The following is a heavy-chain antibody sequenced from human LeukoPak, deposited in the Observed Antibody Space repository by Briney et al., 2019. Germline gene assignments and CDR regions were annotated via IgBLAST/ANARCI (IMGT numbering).Heavy chain of an antibody. D-gene: IGHD3-10*01. Sequence: ASVKVSCKASGYTFTGYYSHWVRQAPGQGLEWMGRINANSGGTDYAQKFQGRVTMTRDTSTTTAYMELSSLTSDDTAVYFCAKGEISYGSGSPHFDYWAQGTLVTVSS. CDR2: INANSGGT. CDR3: AKGEISYGSGSPHFDY. J-gene: IGHJ4*02. V-gene: IGHV1-2*02. CDR1: GYTFTGYY.